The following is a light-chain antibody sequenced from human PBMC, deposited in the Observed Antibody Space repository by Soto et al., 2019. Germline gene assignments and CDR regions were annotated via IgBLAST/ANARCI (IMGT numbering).Light chain of an antibody. CDR3: HVWDSSREHRGV. Sequence: QSVLTQPPSASGSPGQSVTISCTGTSSDVGGYNYVSWYQQHPGKAPKLMIYEVSKRPSGVPDRFSGSKSGNTASLTVSGLQAEDEADYFCHVWDSSREHRGVFGTGNKVTVL. V-gene: IGLV2-8*01. CDR1: SSDVGGYNY. J-gene: IGLJ1*01. CDR2: EVS.